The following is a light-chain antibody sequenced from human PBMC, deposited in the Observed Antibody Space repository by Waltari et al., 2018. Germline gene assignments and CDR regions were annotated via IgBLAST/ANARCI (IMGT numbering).Light chain of an antibody. CDR2: GAY. CDR3: QQYEDWPRHS. Sequence: EIVVTQSPATLSVSPGERVTLSCRASQNVGTSLAWYQQKPDQTHRLLIFGAYSRASGVPARFSGSGSGTDCTLAISSLQSEDFAVYYCQQYEDWPRHSFGGGTKVQIE. V-gene: IGKV3-15*01. CDR1: QNVGTS. J-gene: IGKJ4*01.